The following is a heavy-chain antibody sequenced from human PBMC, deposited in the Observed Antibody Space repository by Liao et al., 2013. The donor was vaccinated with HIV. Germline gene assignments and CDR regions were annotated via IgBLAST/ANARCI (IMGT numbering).Heavy chain of an antibody. Sequence: QVQLRESGPGLVKPSETLSLTCTVSGDSVTSSPYNWGWVRQPPGKGLDWVGIISYRGSTSSNPSLKSRVTTSLDMSKNQFSMRLSSVTAADTAVYYCARGRLTSFDSWGQGMLVTVSS. V-gene: IGHV4-39*07. CDR2: ISYRGST. CDR3: ARGRLTSFDS. CDR1: GDSVTSSPYN. D-gene: IGHD2-21*02. J-gene: IGHJ4*02.